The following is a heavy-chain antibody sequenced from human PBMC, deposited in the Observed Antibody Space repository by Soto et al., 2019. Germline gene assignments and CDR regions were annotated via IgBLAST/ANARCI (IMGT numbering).Heavy chain of an antibody. V-gene: IGHV1-69*13. D-gene: IGHD2-15*01. J-gene: IGHJ6*02. CDR2: IIPIFGTA. CDR3: ARGRRHCSGGSCYYCYYYGMAV. CDR1: GGTFSIYA. Sequence: SVNVSCKASGGTFSIYAISWVLQAPGEGLEWMGGIIPIFGTANYAQKFQGRVTITADESTSTAYMELSSLRSEDTAVYYCARGRRHCSGGSCYYCYYYGMAVWGQRKTVTVTS.